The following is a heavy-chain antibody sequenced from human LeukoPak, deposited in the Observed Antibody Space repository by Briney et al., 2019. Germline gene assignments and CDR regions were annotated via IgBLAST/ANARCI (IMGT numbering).Heavy chain of an antibody. Sequence: SETLSLTCTVSGGSISSRSYYWGWIRQPPGKGLEWIGSMYYSGGTYHNPSLKSRVTISVDASKNQFSLKLTSVTAADTALYYCVRELRDILTGYYEVDAFDIWGQGTMVTVSS. V-gene: IGHV4-39*07. J-gene: IGHJ3*02. CDR2: MYYSGGT. CDR3: VRELRDILTGYYEVDAFDI. CDR1: GGSISSRSYY. D-gene: IGHD3-9*01.